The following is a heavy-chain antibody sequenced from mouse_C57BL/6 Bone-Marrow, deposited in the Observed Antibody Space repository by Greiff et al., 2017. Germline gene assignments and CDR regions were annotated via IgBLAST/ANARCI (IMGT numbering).Heavy chain of an antibody. CDR1: GYTFTSYW. CDR2: IDPSDSYT. D-gene: IGHD3-2*02. Sequence: VQLQQPGAELVMPGASVTLSCKASGYTFTSYWMHWVKQRPGQGLEWIGAIDPSDSYTNYNQTFKGKSTLTVDKSSSTAYMQLSSLTSEDSAVYYCARRDSSGPWFAYWGQGTLVTVSA. V-gene: IGHV1-69*01. CDR3: ARRDSSGPWFAY. J-gene: IGHJ3*01.